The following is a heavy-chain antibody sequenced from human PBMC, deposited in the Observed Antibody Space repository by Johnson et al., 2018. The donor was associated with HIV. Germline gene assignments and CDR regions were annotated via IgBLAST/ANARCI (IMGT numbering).Heavy chain of an antibody. CDR1: GFTFSNYD. Sequence: VQLVESGGGLVQPGGSLRLSCAASGFTFSNYDMHWVRQPTGKRLEWVSGIATTGDTYYAGSVKGRFTISRENAKNSLYLQLNSLRAGVTALYYCARGSYDGDAFDIWGQGTMVTVSS. V-gene: IGHV3-13*01. J-gene: IGHJ3*02. D-gene: IGHD1-26*01. CDR2: IATTGDT. CDR3: ARGSYDGDAFDI.